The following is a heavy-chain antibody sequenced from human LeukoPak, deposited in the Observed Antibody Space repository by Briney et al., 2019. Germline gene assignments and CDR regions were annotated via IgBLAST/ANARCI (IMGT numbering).Heavy chain of an antibody. D-gene: IGHD3-3*01. CDR2: ISSSSSTI. Sequence: GGSLRLSCAASGFTFSTYNMNWVRQAPGKGLEWVSYISSSSSTIYYADSVKGRFTISRDNAKSSLYLQMNSLRAEDTAVYYCAREGIFGVVTPTGFYMDVWGKGTTVTVSS. V-gene: IGHV3-48*01. CDR3: AREGIFGVVTPTGFYMDV. J-gene: IGHJ6*03. CDR1: GFTFSTYN.